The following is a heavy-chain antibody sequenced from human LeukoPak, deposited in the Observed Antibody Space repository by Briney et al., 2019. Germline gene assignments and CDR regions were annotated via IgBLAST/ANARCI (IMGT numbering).Heavy chain of an antibody. Sequence: GGSLRLSCAASGFTFSSYSMNWVRQAPGKGLEWVSYISSSSTIYYADSVKGRFTISRDNAKNSLYLQMNSLRAEDTAVYYCARAGRGIAARREGYYYYYYMDVWGKGTTVTVSS. V-gene: IGHV3-48*01. D-gene: IGHD6-6*01. CDR1: GFTFSSYS. J-gene: IGHJ6*03. CDR3: ARAGRGIAARREGYYYYYYMDV. CDR2: ISSSSTI.